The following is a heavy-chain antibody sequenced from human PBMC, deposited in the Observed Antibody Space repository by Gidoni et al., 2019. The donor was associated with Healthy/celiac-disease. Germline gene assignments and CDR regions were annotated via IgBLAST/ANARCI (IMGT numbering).Heavy chain of an antibody. CDR1: GGSFSGYY. V-gene: IGHV4-34*01. CDR3: ASGARRNYGMDV. J-gene: IGHJ6*02. CDR2: INHSGST. Sequence: QVQLQQWGAGLLKPSETLSLTCAVYGGSFSGYYWSWIRQPPGKGLEWIGEINHSGSTNYNPSLKSRVTISVDTSKNQFSLKLSSVTAADTAVYYCASGARRNYGMDVWGQGTTVTVSS.